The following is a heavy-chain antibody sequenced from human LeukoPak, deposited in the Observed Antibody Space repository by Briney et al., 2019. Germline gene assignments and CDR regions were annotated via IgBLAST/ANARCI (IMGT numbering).Heavy chain of an antibody. V-gene: IGHV3-64*02. CDR2: ISSNGGSI. CDR1: GFTFSSYS. D-gene: IGHD5-18*01. J-gene: IGHJ4*02. CDR3: ARDQWIQLPLDY. Sequence: PGGSLRLSCAASGFTFSSYSMHWVRQAPEKGLEYVSAISSNGGSIYYVDSVKGRFTISRDNSKNTLYLQMGSLRVEDMAVYYCARDQWIQLPLDYWGQGTLVTVSS.